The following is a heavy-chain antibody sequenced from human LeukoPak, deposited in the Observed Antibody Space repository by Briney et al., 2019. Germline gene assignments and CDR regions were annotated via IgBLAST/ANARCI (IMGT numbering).Heavy chain of an antibody. CDR2: VNLLGST. CDR3: AREGGPYRPLDY. CDR1: GGSISNTNW. Sequence: PSETLSLTCGVSGGSISNTNWWTWVRQPPGKGLEWIAEVNLLGSTNYNPSLKSRVAISVDKSENHISLKLTSVTAADTAVYYCAREGGPYRPLDYSGQGTLVTVAS. V-gene: IGHV4-4*02. J-gene: IGHJ4*02.